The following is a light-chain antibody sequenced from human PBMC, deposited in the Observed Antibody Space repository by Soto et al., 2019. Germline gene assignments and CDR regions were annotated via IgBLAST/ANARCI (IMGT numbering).Light chain of an antibody. J-gene: IGKJ1*01. CDR2: GAS. CDR3: QKYNSCPPT. CDR1: QSVSSD. V-gene: IGKV3-15*01. Sequence: EIVMTQSPATLSVSPGESAALSCRASQSVSSDLAWYQQKPGQVYRLLIYGASTRVTGIPARFSGTGSGTEFTLTISSLQSEDLAVYYCQKYNSCPPTFGQGTKVEIK.